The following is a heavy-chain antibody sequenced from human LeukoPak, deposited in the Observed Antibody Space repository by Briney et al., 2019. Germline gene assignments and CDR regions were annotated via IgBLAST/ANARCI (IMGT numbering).Heavy chain of an antibody. Sequence: PSETLSLTRTLSGGSVSSDSWNCIRQSPGERLECSGYIYNTGNSNHTPSLKNRVTISFDKSKSHLSLELRSVAAADTAIYGCARLGKMNLVQGVFWYFDLWGRGTLVTVSS. CDR3: ARLGKMNLVQGVFWYFDL. D-gene: IGHD3-10*01. CDR1: GGSVSSDS. V-gene: IGHV4-59*08. J-gene: IGHJ2*01. CDR2: IYNTGNS.